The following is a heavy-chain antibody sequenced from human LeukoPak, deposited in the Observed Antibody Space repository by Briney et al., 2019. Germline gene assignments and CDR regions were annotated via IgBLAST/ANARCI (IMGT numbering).Heavy chain of an antibody. J-gene: IGHJ5*02. D-gene: IGHD3-10*01. CDR2: VSYDGSNK. CDR3: ASAASWFSNWFDP. Sequence: GGSLRLSCAASGFTFSSYGMHWVRQAPGKGLEWVAVVSYDGSNKYYADSVKGRFTISRDNSKNTLYLQMNSLRSEDTAVYYCASAASWFSNWFDPWGQGTLVTVSS. CDR1: GFTFSSYG. V-gene: IGHV3-30*03.